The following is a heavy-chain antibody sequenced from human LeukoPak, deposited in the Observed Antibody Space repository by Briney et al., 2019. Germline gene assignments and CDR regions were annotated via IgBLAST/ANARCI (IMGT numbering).Heavy chain of an antibody. Sequence: SETLSLTCAVSGGSISSSNWWSWVRQPPGKGLEWIGEIYHGGSTNYNPSLKSRVTISVDTSKNQFSLKLSSVTAADTAVYYCARDLGPSERGYSGYDCAFDIWGQGTMVTVSS. V-gene: IGHV4-4*02. CDR1: GGSISSSNW. CDR3: ARDLGPSERGYSGYDCAFDI. CDR2: IYHGGST. J-gene: IGHJ3*02. D-gene: IGHD5-12*01.